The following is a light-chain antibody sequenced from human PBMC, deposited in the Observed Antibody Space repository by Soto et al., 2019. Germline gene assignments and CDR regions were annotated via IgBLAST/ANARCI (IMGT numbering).Light chain of an antibody. CDR2: LNSDGSH. CDR1: SGHSTYA. J-gene: IGLJ3*02. CDR3: QTWGTGIWV. Sequence: QLVVTQSPSASASLGASVKLTCTLSSGHSTYAIAWHQQQPEKGPRYLMNLNSDGSHSKGDGIPDGFSGSSSGTERYLTISSLQSEDEADYYCQTWGTGIWVFGGGTKLTVL. V-gene: IGLV4-69*01.